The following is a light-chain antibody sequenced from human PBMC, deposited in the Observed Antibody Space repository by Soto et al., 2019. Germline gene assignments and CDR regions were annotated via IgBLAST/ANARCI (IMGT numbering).Light chain of an antibody. CDR3: SSYAGSNNWV. CDR1: SSDVGGYKY. Sequence: QSALTQPPSASGSPGQSVTISCTGTSSDVGGYKYVSWYQQHPGKAPKLMLYEVNERPSGVPDRFSGSKSGNTASLTVSGLQAEDEADYCCSSYAGSNNWVFGGGTKVTVL. CDR2: EVN. V-gene: IGLV2-8*01. J-gene: IGLJ3*02.